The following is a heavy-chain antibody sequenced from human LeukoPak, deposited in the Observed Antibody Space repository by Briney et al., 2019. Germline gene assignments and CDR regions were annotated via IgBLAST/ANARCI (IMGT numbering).Heavy chain of an antibody. V-gene: IGHV4-4*07. CDR1: GGSISSYY. CDR3: ARDFGMAAAIAFDI. J-gene: IGHJ3*02. D-gene: IGHD6-13*01. Sequence: PSETLSLTCTVSGGSISSYYWSWIRQPAGKGLEWIGRIYTSGSTNYNPSLKSRVTMSVDTSKNQFSLKLSSVTAADTAVYYCARDFGMAAAIAFDIWGQGTMVTVSS. CDR2: IYTSGST.